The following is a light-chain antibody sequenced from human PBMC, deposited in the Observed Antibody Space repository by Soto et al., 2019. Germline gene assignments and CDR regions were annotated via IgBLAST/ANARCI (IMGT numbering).Light chain of an antibody. Sequence: DVVMTQSPLSLPVTLGQPASISCRSSRSLVYSDGNAYLNWFQQRPGQSPRRLIYKASNRDSGVPDRFSCRGSGPDFTLQISRVEAEDVWVYSCMQATHWPPTFGRGTRVEIK. V-gene: IGKV2-30*01. CDR2: KAS. J-gene: IGKJ1*01. CDR3: MQATHWPPT. CDR1: RSLVYSDGNAY.